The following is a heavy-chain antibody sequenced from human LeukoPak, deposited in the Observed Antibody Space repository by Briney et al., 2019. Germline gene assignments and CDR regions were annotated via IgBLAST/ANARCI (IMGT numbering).Heavy chain of an antibody. CDR3: AKVLSSSWGYFGF. J-gene: IGHJ4*02. Sequence: PGGSLRLSCAASGFTFSSYGMHWVHQAPGKGLEWVAFIRNDGGDKYYADSVKGRFTISRDNSKNTLYLQMNSLRAEDTAVYYCAKVLSSSWGYFGFWGQGILVTVSS. CDR2: IRNDGGDK. CDR1: GFTFSSYG. D-gene: IGHD6-13*01. V-gene: IGHV3-30*02.